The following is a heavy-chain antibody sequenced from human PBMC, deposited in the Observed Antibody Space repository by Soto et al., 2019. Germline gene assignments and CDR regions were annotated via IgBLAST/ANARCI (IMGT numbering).Heavy chain of an antibody. CDR3: VKDALTAVAFYFDY. J-gene: IGHJ4*01. D-gene: IGHD6-19*01. V-gene: IGHV3-9*01. Sequence: PGGSLRLSCGASGFKFDDYGMHWVRHTPGKGLEWIAGLSKDSLSISYGASMKGRFTISRDNAKNSLYLQLNSPRPEDTALYYCVKDALTAVAFYFDYWGRGALVTVSS. CDR1: GFKFDDYG. CDR2: LSKDSLSI.